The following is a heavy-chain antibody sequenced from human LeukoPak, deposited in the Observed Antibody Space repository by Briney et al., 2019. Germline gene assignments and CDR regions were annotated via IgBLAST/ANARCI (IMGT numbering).Heavy chain of an antibody. CDR2: INHSGST. J-gene: IGHJ5*02. D-gene: IGHD6-19*01. CDR3: ARLYSSGWWIREVNWFDP. V-gene: IGHV4-34*01. Sequence: PSETLSLTCAVYGGSFSGYYWSWIRQPPGKGLDWIGEINHSGSTNYTPSLKSLVTISVDTSKNQFSLKLSSVTAAETAVYYCARLYSSGWWIREVNWFDPWGQGTLVTVSS. CDR1: GGSFSGYY.